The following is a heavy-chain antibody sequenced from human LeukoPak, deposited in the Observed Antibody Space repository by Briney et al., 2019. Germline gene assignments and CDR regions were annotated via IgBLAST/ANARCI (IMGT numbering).Heavy chain of an antibody. J-gene: IGHJ5*02. D-gene: IGHD3-22*01. V-gene: IGHV3-74*01. CDR1: GFTFTSYG. CDR2: ISKDGSTS. CDR3: ARDYYMGIVDQ. Sequence: GGSLRLSCAASGFTFTSYGFHWVRQAPGKALEWVSVISKDGSTSIYADSVRGRLTISRDNAKDTLYLQMNSLRVEDTSVYYCARDYYMGIVDQWGQGTRVTVSS.